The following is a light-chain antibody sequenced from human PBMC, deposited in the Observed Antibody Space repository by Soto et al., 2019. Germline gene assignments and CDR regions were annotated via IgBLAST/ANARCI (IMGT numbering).Light chain of an antibody. J-gene: IGKJ2*01. CDR2: GAS. V-gene: IGKV3-15*01. CDR1: PSVSSN. CDR3: QQYNNWPGT. Sequence: EIVMTQSPATLSVSPGERATLSCRASPSVSSNLAWYQQKPGQAPRLLIYGASTRATGIPARFSGSGSGTEFTLTISSLQSEDCAVYYCQQYNNWPGTFGQGTKLEIK.